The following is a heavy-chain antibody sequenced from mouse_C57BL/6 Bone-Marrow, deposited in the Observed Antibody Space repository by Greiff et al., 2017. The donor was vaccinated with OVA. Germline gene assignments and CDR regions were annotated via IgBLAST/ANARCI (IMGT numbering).Heavy chain of an antibody. CDR3: ARETGTLAWFAY. J-gene: IGHJ3*01. CDR1: GYTFTDYY. D-gene: IGHD4-1*01. CDR2: IYPGSGNT. V-gene: IGHV1-76*01. Sequence: VQVVESGAELVRPGASVKLSCKASGYTFTDYYINWVKQRPGQGLEWIARIYPGSGNTYYNEKFKGKATLTAEKSSSTAYMQLSSLTSEDSAVYFCARETGTLAWFAYWGQGTLVTVSA.